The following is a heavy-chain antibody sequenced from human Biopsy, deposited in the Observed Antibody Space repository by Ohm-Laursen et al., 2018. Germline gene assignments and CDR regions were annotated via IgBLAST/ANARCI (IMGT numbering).Heavy chain of an antibody. D-gene: IGHD3-9*01. J-gene: IGHJ1*01. CDR1: GGTFSNYG. CDR3: ATELTGYFHH. Sequence: GASVKVSCNVPGGTFSNYGVNWVRQAPGQGLEWLGGNIPILGTGNYAQKFQDRVTVAADTSTSTATMELRSLRSDDTAVYYCATELTGYFHHWGQGTLVIVSS. CDR2: NIPILGTG. V-gene: IGHV1-69*06.